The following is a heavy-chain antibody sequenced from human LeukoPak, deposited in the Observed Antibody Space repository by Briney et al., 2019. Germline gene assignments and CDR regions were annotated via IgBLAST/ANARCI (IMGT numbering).Heavy chain of an antibody. CDR1: GFTFSTYW. Sequence: PGGSLRLSCVVSGFTFSTYWMSWVRQAPGKGLEWVSSISSSSSYIYYADSVKGRFTISRDNAKNSLYLQMNSLRAEDTAVYYCARDDFHDSSSWTNYYYYGMDVWGQGTTVTVSS. J-gene: IGHJ6*02. CDR2: ISSSSSYI. V-gene: IGHV3-21*01. CDR3: ARDDFHDSSSWTNYYYYGMDV. D-gene: IGHD6-13*01.